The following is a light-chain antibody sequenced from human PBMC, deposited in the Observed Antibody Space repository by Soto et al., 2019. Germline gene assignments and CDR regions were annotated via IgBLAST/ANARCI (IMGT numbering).Light chain of an antibody. CDR3: QQLNSYPQT. J-gene: IGKJ4*01. Sequence: GDRVTITCRASQTISTWMAWYQQKPGKAPKLLVYDASTLQSGVASRFSGSGSGTEFTLIISGLQPDDSATYYCQQLNSYPQTFGGGTKVDI. CDR2: DAS. V-gene: IGKV1-5*01. CDR1: QTISTW.